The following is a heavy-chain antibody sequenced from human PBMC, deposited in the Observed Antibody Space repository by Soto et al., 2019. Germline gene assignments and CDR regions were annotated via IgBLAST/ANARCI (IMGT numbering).Heavy chain of an antibody. CDR1: GGTFSSYA. CDR3: ARDRRYYYDSSGYYYDETDFDY. CDR2: IIPIFGTA. J-gene: IGHJ4*02. Sequence: QVQLVQSGAEVKKPGSSVKVSCKASGGTFSSYAISWVRQAPGQGLEWMGGIIPIFGTANYAQKFQGRVTINADESTSTAYMELSSLRSEDTAVYYCARDRRYYYDSSGYYYDETDFDYWGQGTLVTVSS. V-gene: IGHV1-69*01. D-gene: IGHD3-22*01.